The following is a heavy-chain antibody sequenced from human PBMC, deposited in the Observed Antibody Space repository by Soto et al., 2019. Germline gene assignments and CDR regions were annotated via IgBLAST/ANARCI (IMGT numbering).Heavy chain of an antibody. CDR3: ARGHGRFAH. Sequence: QLQLHQSGAGLLKPSETLSLTCDVSGASFTGYYWSWSRQPPGKGLEWIGEINHSGFTYYNPSLTGRVTISLDTSKSQFSMKLKSLTAANPAFYFCARGHGRFAHWGQGTLVTVSS. CDR1: GASFTGYY. V-gene: IGHV4-34*01. CDR2: INHSGFT. J-gene: IGHJ4*02.